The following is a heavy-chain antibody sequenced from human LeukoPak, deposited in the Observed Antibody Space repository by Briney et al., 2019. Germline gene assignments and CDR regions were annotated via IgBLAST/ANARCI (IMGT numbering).Heavy chain of an antibody. CDR3: ARDERAGSGSYKYYYYGMDV. D-gene: IGHD3-10*01. CDR1: GYTFTSHG. CDR2: ISAYNGNT. Sequence: ASVKVSCKASGYTFTSHGISWVRQAPGQGLEWMGWISAYNGNTNYAQKLQGRVTMTTDTSTSTAYMELRSLRSDGTAVYYCARDERAGSGSYKYYYYGMDVWGKGTTVTVSS. J-gene: IGHJ6*04. V-gene: IGHV1-18*04.